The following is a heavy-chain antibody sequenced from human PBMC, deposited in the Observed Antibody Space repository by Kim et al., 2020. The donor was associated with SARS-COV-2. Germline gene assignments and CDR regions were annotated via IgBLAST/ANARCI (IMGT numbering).Heavy chain of an antibody. J-gene: IGHJ5*02. D-gene: IGHD1-26*01. CDR3: ARGGYSRFDT. CDR1: GGSFSGYY. CDR2: INHSGST. V-gene: IGHV4-34*01. Sequence: SETLSLTCAVYGGSFSGYYWSWIRQPPGKGLEWIGEINHSGSTNYNQSLKSRVTISVDTSKNQFSLKLSSVTAVDTAVSYCARGGYSRFDTLGLGTV.